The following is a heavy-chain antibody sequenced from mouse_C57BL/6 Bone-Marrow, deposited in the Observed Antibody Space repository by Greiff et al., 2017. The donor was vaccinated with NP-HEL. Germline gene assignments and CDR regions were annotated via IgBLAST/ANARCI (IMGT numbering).Heavy chain of an antibody. CDR2: IYPRSGNT. CDR3: ARHYYYGSNAMDY. V-gene: IGHV1-81*01. J-gene: IGHJ4*01. CDR1: GYTFTSYG. Sequence: VQLQQSGAELARPGASVKLSCKASGYTFTSYGISWVKQRTGQGLEWIGEIYPRSGNTYYNEKFKGKATLTADKSSSTAYMELRSLTSEDSAVYFCARHYYYGSNAMDYWGQGTSVTVSS. D-gene: IGHD1-1*01.